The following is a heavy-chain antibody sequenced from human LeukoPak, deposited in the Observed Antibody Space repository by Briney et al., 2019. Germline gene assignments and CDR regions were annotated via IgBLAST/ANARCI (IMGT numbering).Heavy chain of an antibody. J-gene: IGHJ6*02. CDR1: GYSFTSYW. Sequence: GESLKISRRASGYSFTSYWIAWVRLMPGKGLDWMGIVYPSDSDTRYSPSFQGQVTISADRSTNTAYLQWSSLKASDTAMYYCAVAAAGLSSGMDVWGQGTTVTVSS. D-gene: IGHD6-13*01. CDR3: AVAAAGLSSGMDV. V-gene: IGHV5-51*01. CDR2: VYPSDSDT.